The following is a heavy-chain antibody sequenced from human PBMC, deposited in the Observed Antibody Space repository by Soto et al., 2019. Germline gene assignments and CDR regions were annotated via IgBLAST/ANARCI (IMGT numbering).Heavy chain of an antibody. CDR2: ISSCSSYI. CDR1: GFTFSSYS. V-gene: IGHV3-21*01. J-gene: IGHJ6*03. D-gene: IGHD2-2*01. Sequence: PGGSLRLSCAASGFTFSSYSMNWVRQAPGKGLEWVSFISSCSSYIYYADSVKGRFTISRDNAKNSLYLQMNSLRAEDTAVYYCARDQPYCSSTSCYYMDVWGKGTTVTVSS. CDR3: ARDQPYCSSTSCYYMDV.